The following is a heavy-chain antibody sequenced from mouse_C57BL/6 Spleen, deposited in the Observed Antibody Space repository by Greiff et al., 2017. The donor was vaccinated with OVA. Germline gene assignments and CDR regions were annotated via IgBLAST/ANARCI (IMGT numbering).Heavy chain of an antibody. CDR3: ARGTSFAY. CDR1: GYTFTDYN. J-gene: IGHJ3*01. V-gene: IGHV1-18*01. CDR2: INPNNGGT. Sequence: VQLQQSGPELVKPGASVKIPCKASGYTFTDYNMDWVKQSPGKSLEWIGDINPNNGGTIYNQKFKGKATLTVDKSSSTAYMELRSLTSEDTAVYYCARGTSFAYWGQGTLVTVSA.